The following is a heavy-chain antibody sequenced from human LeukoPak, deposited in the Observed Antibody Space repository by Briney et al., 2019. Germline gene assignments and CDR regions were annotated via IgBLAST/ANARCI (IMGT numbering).Heavy chain of an antibody. V-gene: IGHV3-23*01. Sequence: GGSLRLSCAASGFTFSSYAMSWVRQAPGKGLEWVSAISGSGGSTYYADSVKGRFTISRDNSKNTLYLQMNSLRAEDTAVYYCAKVLELREIRYPKGGFDYWGQGTLVTVSS. CDR1: GFTFSSYA. J-gene: IGHJ4*02. CDR3: AKVLELREIRYPKGGFDY. CDR2: ISGSGGST. D-gene: IGHD1-7*01.